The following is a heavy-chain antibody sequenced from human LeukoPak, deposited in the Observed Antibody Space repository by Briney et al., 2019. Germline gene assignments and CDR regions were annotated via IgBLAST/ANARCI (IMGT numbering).Heavy chain of an antibody. D-gene: IGHD4-17*01. CDR2: ISGSGGRT. CDR1: GFTLSSYG. V-gene: IGHV3-23*01. J-gene: IGHJ5*02. CDR3: AKGSDYGDDNWFDP. Sequence: GGSLRLSCAASGFTLSSYGMSWVRQAPGKGLEWVSAISGSGGRTYYAASVKGRFTISRDNSKNTLYLQMNSLGAEDTAVYYCAKGSDYGDDNWFDPWGQGTLVTVSS.